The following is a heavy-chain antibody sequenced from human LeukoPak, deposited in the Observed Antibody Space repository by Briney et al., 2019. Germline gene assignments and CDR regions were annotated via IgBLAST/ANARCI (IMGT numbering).Heavy chain of an antibody. CDR1: GFTFSSYG. Sequence: GGSLRLSCAASGFTFSSYGMSWVRQAPGKGLEWVSAISGSGGSTYYADSVKGRFTISRDNSKNTLYLQMNSLRAEDTAVYYCAKDVLFGILTGYSYFDYWGQGTLVTVSS. V-gene: IGHV3-23*01. J-gene: IGHJ4*02. D-gene: IGHD3-9*01. CDR3: AKDVLFGILTGYSYFDY. CDR2: ISGSGGST.